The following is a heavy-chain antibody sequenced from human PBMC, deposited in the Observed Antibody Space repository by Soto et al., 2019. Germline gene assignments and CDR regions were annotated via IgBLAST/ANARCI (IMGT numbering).Heavy chain of an antibody. V-gene: IGHV4-39*01. CDR3: ARQGRRASTNYYMDV. J-gene: IGHJ6*03. CDR2: ISYSGST. Sequence: QLQLQESGPRLLQPSETLSLICTVSGGSISTSSYYWGWIRQPPGKGLEWVGSISYSGSTCYNPSLKSRLIASEDTSKSQFYLKLSSVTAADTAVYFCARQGRRASTNYYMDVWGKGTTVTVSS. CDR1: GGSISTSSYY.